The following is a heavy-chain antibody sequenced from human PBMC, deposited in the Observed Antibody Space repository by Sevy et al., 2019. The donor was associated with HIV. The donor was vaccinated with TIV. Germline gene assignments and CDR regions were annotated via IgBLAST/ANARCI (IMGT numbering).Heavy chain of an antibody. J-gene: IGHJ4*02. CDR3: AKEEGYYYDSSGYFFDY. Sequence: GGSLRLSCAASGFTFDDYAMHWVRQAPGKGLEWVSGISWNSGSIGYANTVKGRFTISRDSAKNSLYLQMNSLRAEDTDLYYCAKEEGYYYDSSGYFFDYWGQGTLVTVSS. V-gene: IGHV3-9*01. CDR1: GFTFDDYA. CDR2: ISWNSGSI. D-gene: IGHD3-22*01.